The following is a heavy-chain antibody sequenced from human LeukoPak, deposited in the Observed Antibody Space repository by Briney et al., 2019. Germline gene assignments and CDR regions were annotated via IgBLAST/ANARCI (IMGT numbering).Heavy chain of an antibody. CDR1: GGSFSGYY. Sequence: PSETLSLTCAVYGGSFSGYYWSWIRQPPGKGLEWLGEINHSGSTNYNPSLKSRVTISVDTSKNQFSLKLSSVTAADTAVYYCARGRSPTYYYGSGSYPTPPYFDYWGQGTLVTVSS. V-gene: IGHV4-34*01. CDR2: INHSGST. CDR3: ARGRSPTYYYGSGSYPTPPYFDY. D-gene: IGHD3-10*01. J-gene: IGHJ4*02.